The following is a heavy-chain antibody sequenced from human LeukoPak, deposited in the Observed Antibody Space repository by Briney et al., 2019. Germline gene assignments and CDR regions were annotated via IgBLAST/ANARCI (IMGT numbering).Heavy chain of an antibody. V-gene: IGHV4-59*08. D-gene: IGHD1-26*01. CDR1: GGSIRSYY. J-gene: IGHJ4*02. CDR2: IYYRGST. Sequence: SETLSLTCTVSGGSIRSYYWSWIRQPPGKGLEWIGDIYYRGSTNYNPSLKSRVTMSVDTSKNQPSQKLTSVTAADTAAYYCARYSGSYLPPFDYWGQGTLVTVSS. CDR3: ARYSGSYLPPFDY.